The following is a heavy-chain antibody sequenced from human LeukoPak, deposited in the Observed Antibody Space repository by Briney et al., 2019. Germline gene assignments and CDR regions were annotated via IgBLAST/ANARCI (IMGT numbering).Heavy chain of an antibody. CDR3: ARGLRIRGYYMDV. Sequence: SETLSLTCAVYGGSFSDYYWNWIRQPPGKGLEWIGEINHSGSTDYNPSLKSRVSISVDTSKNQFSLKLSSVTAADTAVYYCARGLRIRGYYMDVWGKGTTVTVSS. D-gene: IGHD1-14*01. CDR1: GGSFSDYY. V-gene: IGHV4-34*01. J-gene: IGHJ6*03. CDR2: INHSGST.